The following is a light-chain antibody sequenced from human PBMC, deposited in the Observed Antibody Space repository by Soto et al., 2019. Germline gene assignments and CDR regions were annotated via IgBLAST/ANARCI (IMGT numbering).Light chain of an antibody. J-gene: IGLJ3*02. Sequence: QTVVTQPPSASATPGQRVTLSCSGTNSNIGANTVNWYQLLPGTAPKLLIYNNNQRPSGVPDRFSGSKSGTSASLAISGLHSEDEAYYYCAAWDDSLNGRWVFGGGTKLTVL. CDR1: NSNIGANT. CDR3: AAWDDSLNGRWV. V-gene: IGLV1-44*01. CDR2: NNN.